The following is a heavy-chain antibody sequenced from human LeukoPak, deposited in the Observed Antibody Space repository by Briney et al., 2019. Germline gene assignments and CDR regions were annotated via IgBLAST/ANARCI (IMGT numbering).Heavy chain of an antibody. D-gene: IGHD1-26*01. V-gene: IGHV3-49*04. CDR2: IRSKAYGGTS. CDR3: TREAVGGRRGATKLHFDY. CDR1: GFSFVDYA. Sequence: GGSLRLSCTTSGFSFVDYAMAWVRQAPGKGLELVGFIRSKAYGGTSEYAASVKGRFTLSRDDSKSIAYLQMNSLKAEDTALYYCTREAVGGRRGATKLHFDYWGQETLVTVSS. J-gene: IGHJ4*02.